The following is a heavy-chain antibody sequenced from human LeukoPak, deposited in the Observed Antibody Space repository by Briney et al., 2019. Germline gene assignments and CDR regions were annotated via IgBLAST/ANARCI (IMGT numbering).Heavy chain of an antibody. CDR3: AREGDIVGATSPDY. D-gene: IGHD1-26*01. V-gene: IGHV4-34*01. Sequence: SETLSLTCAVYGGSFSGYYWSWIRQPPVKGLEWIGEINHSGSTYYNPSLKSRVTISVDTSKNQFSLKLSSVTAADTAVYYCAREGDIVGATSPDYWGQGTLVTVSS. CDR2: INHSGST. J-gene: IGHJ4*02. CDR1: GGSFSGYY.